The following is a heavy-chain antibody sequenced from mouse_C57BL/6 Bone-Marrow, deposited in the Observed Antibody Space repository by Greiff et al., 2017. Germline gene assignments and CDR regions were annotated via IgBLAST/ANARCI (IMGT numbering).Heavy chain of an antibody. CDR1: GFTFSDYY. V-gene: IGHV5-12*01. D-gene: IGHD2-5*01. CDR3: ARHYYSNYDGYFDF. CDR2: ISNGGGST. Sequence: EVKLVESGGGLVQPGGSLKLSCAASGFTFSDYYMYWVRQTPEKRLEWVAYISNGGGSTYYPDTVKGRFTISRDNAKNTLYLQMSRLKSEDTAMYYCARHYYSNYDGYFDFWGTGTTVTVSS. J-gene: IGHJ1*03.